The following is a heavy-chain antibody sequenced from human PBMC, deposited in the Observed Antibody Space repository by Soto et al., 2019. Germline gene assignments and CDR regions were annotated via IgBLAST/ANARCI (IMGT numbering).Heavy chain of an antibody. D-gene: IGHD6-25*01. J-gene: IGHJ4*02. CDR3: TRRPRAADSSVGPLDL. Sequence: EVTLVESGGGLVEPGGSLRLSCAASGYNFKEAWMNWVRQAPGKGLEWVGRIKSIADGGTTAYAAPVTDRFSISRDDSTFTLYLQLNSLQTEDTGVYYCTRRPRAADSSVGPLDLWCRGTLVTVS. V-gene: IGHV3-15*07. CDR2: IKSIADGGTT. CDR1: GYNFKEAW.